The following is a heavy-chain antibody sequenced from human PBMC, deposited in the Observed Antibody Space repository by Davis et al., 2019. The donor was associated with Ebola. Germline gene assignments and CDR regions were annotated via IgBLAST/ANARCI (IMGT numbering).Heavy chain of an antibody. CDR1: GGTFTGYY. Sequence: AASVKVSCKASGGTFTGYYMHWVRQAPGQGLEWMGWINPNSGGTNYAQKLQGRVTMTTDTSTSTAYMELRSLRSDDTAVYYCARGVFFFRNAGGLDPWGQGTLVTVSS. CDR2: INPNSGGT. CDR3: ARGVFFFRNAGGLDP. V-gene: IGHV1-2*02. D-gene: IGHD3-16*01. J-gene: IGHJ5*02.